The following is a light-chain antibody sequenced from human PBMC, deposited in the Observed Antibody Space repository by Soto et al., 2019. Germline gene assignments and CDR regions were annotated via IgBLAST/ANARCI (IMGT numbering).Light chain of an antibody. V-gene: IGKV3-11*01. J-gene: IGKJ4*01. Sequence: EVVLTQSPAILSLSPGERATLSCRASQSVSSSLAWYQHKPGQAPRLLIYDASNRATGIPARFSGSGSGTDFTLTISHLEPEDFEDYYWQHSNIPSTFGRGTKVEIK. CDR3: QHSNIPST. CDR2: DAS. CDR1: QSVSSS.